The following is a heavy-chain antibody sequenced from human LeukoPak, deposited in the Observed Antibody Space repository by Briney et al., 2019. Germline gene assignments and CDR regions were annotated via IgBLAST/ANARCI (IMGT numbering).Heavy chain of an antibody. J-gene: IGHJ4*02. CDR1: GYTFTGYY. Sequence: EASVKVSCKASGYTFTGYYMHWVRQAPGQGLEWMGWINPNSGGTNYAQKFQGRVTMTRDTSISTAYMELSRLRSDDTAVYYCARVSGQPNRFLSRYWGREPWSPSPQ. D-gene: IGHD3-10*01. CDR2: INPNSGGT. V-gene: IGHV1-2*02. CDR3: ARVSGQPNRFLSRY.